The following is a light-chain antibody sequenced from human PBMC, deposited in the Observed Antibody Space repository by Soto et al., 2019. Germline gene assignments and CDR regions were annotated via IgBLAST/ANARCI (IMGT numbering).Light chain of an antibody. CDR1: SGSIASND. CDR2: END. J-gene: IGLJ3*02. CDR3: QSYYSSDHWV. Sequence: NFMLTQPHSVSESPGKTVTISCTRSSGSIASNDVQWYQQRPGGAPTTVIYENDQRPSGVPDRFSGSIDTSSNSASLTISGLQTEDEGDYYCQSYYSSDHWVFGGGTKLTVL. V-gene: IGLV6-57*04.